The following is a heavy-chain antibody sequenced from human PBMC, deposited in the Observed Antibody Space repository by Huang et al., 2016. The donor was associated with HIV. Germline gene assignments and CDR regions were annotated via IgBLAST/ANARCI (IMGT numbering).Heavy chain of an antibody. CDR3: AREMAARPGFDY. Sequence: QVQLQESGPGLVKPSETLSLTCTVSGGSVSSGSYYWSWLRQPPGKGLEWIGYIYYSGSTNYNPSLKSRVTISVDTSKNQFSLKLSSVTAADTAVYYCAREMAARPGFDYWGQGTLVTVSS. CDR1: GGSVSSGSYY. D-gene: IGHD6-19*01. CDR2: IYYSGST. J-gene: IGHJ4*02. V-gene: IGHV4-61*01.